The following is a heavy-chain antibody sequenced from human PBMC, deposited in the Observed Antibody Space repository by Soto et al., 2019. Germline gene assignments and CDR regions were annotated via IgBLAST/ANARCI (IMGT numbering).Heavy chain of an antibody. V-gene: IGHV1-69*13. Sequence: SVKVSCKASGDTFSSYAISWVRQAPGRGLEWMGGIIPIFGTANYAQKFQGRVTITADESTSTAYMELSSLRAEDTAVYYCARYDFWSSYSPPDYYYGMDVWGQGTTVTVSS. CDR2: IIPIFGTA. CDR1: GDTFSSYA. CDR3: ARYDFWSSYSPPDYYYGMDV. J-gene: IGHJ6*02. D-gene: IGHD3-3*01.